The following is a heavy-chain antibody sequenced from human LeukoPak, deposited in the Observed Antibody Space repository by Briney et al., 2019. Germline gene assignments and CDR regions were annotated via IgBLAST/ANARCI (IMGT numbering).Heavy chain of an antibody. CDR1: GFTFSTYA. J-gene: IGHJ4*02. D-gene: IGHD2-15*01. CDR2: ISYDGGNK. V-gene: IGHV3-30-3*01. CDR3: ARDYCSGATCYSIPGY. Sequence: GGSLRLPCAASGFTFSTYAMHWVRQAPGKGLEWVAVISYDGGNKYYADSVKGRFTISRDNSKNTLYLQMNSLRAEDTALYYCARDYCSGATCYSIPGYWGQGTLVTVSS.